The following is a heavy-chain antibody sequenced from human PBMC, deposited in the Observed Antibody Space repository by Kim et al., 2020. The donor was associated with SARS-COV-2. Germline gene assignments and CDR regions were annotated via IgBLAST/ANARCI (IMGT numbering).Heavy chain of an antibody. CDR1: GFTFSSYG. CDR3: AKEPSLNSGSYYQNYYYGMDV. Sequence: GGSLRLSCAASGFTFSSYGMHWVRQAPGKGLEWVAVISYDGSNKYYADSVKGRLTISRDNSKNTLYLQMNSLRAEDTAVYYCAKEPSLNSGSYYQNYYYGMDVWGQGTTVTVSS. CDR2: ISYDGSNK. J-gene: IGHJ6*02. D-gene: IGHD1-26*01. V-gene: IGHV3-30*18.